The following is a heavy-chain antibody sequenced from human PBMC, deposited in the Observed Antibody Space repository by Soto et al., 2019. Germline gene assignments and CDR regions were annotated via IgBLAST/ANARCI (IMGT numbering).Heavy chain of an antibody. Sequence: ITLKESGPTLVNPTQTLTLTCTFSGFSLSTSGVGVGWIRQPPGKALEWLALIYWDDDKRYSPSLKSRLTITKDTSKNQVVITMTNMDPVDTATYYCAHTYYDFWSGYYTGFDYWGQGTLVTVSS. V-gene: IGHV2-5*02. CDR1: GFSLSTSGVG. D-gene: IGHD3-3*01. CDR2: IYWDDDK. J-gene: IGHJ4*02. CDR3: AHTYYDFWSGYYTGFDY.